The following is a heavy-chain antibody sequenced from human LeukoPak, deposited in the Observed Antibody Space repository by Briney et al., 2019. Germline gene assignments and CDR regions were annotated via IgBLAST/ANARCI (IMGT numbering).Heavy chain of an antibody. CDR2: IYSGGST. CDR1: VTVRSNY. Sequence: GGSLRLSCAASVTVRSNYMTWVRQAPGKGLEWVSVIYSGGSTYYADSVKGRFTISRDNSQNTLYLQMNGLRAEDTGVYYCATNAVVVAATGVLDIWGQGTMVTVSS. D-gene: IGHD2-15*01. V-gene: IGHV3-53*05. J-gene: IGHJ3*02. CDR3: ATNAVVVAATGVLDI.